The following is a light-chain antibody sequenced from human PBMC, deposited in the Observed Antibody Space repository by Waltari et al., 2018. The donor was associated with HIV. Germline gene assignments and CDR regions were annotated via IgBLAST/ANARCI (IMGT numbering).Light chain of an antibody. CDR2: SNN. V-gene: IGLV1-44*01. J-gene: IGLJ2*01. CDR1: SSHIGSNN. Sequence: QSVLTQPPSASGTPGQRVTISCSGSSSHIGSNNVNWYQQLPGTAPKLLIYSNNPRPSGVPDRFSGSKSGTSASLAISGLQSEDEADYYCAAWDDSLNGPVFGGGTKLTVL. CDR3: AAWDDSLNGPV.